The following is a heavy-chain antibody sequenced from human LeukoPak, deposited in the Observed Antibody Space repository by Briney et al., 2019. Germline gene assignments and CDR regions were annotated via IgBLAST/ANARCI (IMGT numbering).Heavy chain of an antibody. Sequence: GGSLRLSCAASGFTFSSYSMNWVRQAPGKGLEWVSYISSSSSTIYYADSVKGRFTISRDNAKNSLYLQMNSLRAEDTAVFYCARAEYYYDSSGYSPFDYWGQGTLVTVSS. CDR3: ARAEYYYDSSGYSPFDY. CDR1: GFTFSSYS. V-gene: IGHV3-48*01. CDR2: ISSSSSTI. D-gene: IGHD3-22*01. J-gene: IGHJ4*02.